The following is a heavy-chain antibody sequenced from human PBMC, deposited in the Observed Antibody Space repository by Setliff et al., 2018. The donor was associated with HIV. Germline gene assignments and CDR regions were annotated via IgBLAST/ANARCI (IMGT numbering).Heavy chain of an antibody. J-gene: IGHJ4*02. Sequence: SETLSLTCTVSGGSISLYYWSWIRQPPGKGLEWIGYIYYRGSTHYNPSLKSRVTISVDTSKNQFSLKLSSVTAADTAVYYCARAVTTLTAPTHFDYWGQGTRVTVSS. CDR1: GGSISLYY. CDR2: IYYRGST. V-gene: IGHV4-59*12. D-gene: IGHD4-17*01. CDR3: ARAVTTLTAPTHFDY.